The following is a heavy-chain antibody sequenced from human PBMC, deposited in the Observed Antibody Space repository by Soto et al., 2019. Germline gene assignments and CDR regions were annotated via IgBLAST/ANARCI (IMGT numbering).Heavy chain of an antibody. Sequence: QVQLVQSGAEEKKPGASVKVSCKASGYTFTSHAMHWVRQAPGQRLEWMGWINAGNGNTKHSQKFQGRVTITTDTSASTGYMELSSLRSEDTAVYYCARDGIAAAGTSWFDPWGQGTLVTVSS. CDR2: INAGNGNT. D-gene: IGHD6-13*01. CDR1: GYTFTSHA. CDR3: ARDGIAAAGTSWFDP. V-gene: IGHV1-3*05. J-gene: IGHJ5*02.